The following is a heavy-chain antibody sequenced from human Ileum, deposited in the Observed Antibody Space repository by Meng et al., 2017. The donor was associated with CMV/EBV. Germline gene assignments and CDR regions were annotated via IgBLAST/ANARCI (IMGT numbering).Heavy chain of an antibody. V-gene: IGHV1-2*02. CDR1: GYSFTDYY. Sequence: ASVKVSCKASGYSFTDYYIHWVRQAPGQGLEWMGWIKVNSGDTRYAPKFQGRVTMTRDTSIDTAYMELNSLKSDDTDVYYCARDPGCDDPTCYGIGWDLWGQGTLVTVSS. CDR3: ARDPGCDDPTCYGIGWDL. D-gene: IGHD2-21*01. CDR2: IKVNSGDT. J-gene: IGHJ5*02.